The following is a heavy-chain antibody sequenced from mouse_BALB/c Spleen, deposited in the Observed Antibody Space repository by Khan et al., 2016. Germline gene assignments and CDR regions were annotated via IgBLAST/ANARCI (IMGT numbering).Heavy chain of an antibody. J-gene: IGHJ3*01. CDR1: GFTFSSYT. CDR2: ISSGGSYT. Sequence: EVELVESGGGLVKPGGSLKLSCAASGFTFSSYTMSWVRQTPEKRLEWVATISSGGSYTYYPDSVKGRFTISRDNAKNTLYLQMSSLKSEDIAMYYCTRDSSGGFAYWGQGTLVTVSA. D-gene: IGHD3-1*01. V-gene: IGHV5-6-4*01. CDR3: TRDSSGGFAY.